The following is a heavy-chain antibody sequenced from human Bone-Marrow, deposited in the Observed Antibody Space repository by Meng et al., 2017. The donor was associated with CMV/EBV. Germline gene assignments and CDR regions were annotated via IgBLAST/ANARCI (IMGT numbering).Heavy chain of an antibody. Sequence: GESLKISCAASGLTFSDYAMNWVRQPPGKGLEWLSYISGASGTIYYADSVKGRITISRDNGKKSVYLQMNSLRVDDKAVYYCAGEKYYGMDVWGQGTTVTVSS. CDR3: AGEKYYGMDV. CDR2: ISGASGTI. J-gene: IGHJ6*02. V-gene: IGHV3-48*04. CDR1: GLTFSDYA. D-gene: IGHD3-10*01.